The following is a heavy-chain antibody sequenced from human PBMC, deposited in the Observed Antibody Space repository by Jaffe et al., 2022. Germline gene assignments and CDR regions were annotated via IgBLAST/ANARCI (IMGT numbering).Heavy chain of an antibody. D-gene: IGHD4-17*01. CDR3: ARRVGTTSWVFDY. CDR1: GYSISSGYY. J-gene: IGHJ4*02. Sequence: QVQLQESGPGLVKPSETLSLTCAVSGYSISSGYYWGWIRQPPGKGLEWIGSIYHSGSTYYNPSLKSRVTISVDTSKNQFSLKLSSVTAADTAVYYCARRVGTTSWVFDYWGQGTLVTVSS. CDR2: IYHSGST. V-gene: IGHV4-38-2*01.